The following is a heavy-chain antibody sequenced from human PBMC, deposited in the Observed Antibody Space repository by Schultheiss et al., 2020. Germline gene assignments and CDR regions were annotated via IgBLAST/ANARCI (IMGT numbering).Heavy chain of an antibody. CDR2: ISWNSGSI. Sequence: GGSLRLSCAASGFTFGDYAMHWVRQAPGKGLEWVSGISWNSGSIGYADSVKGRFTISRDNSKNTLYLQMNSLRDEDTAVYYCARGPSRWQQLVLFDYWGQGTLVTVSS. CDR1: GFTFGDYA. J-gene: IGHJ4*02. D-gene: IGHD6-13*01. V-gene: IGHV3-9*01. CDR3: ARGPSRWQQLVLFDY.